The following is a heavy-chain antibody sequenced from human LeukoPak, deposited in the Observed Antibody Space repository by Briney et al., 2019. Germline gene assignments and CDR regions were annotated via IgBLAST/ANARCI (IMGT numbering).Heavy chain of an antibody. J-gene: IGHJ4*02. CDR2: ISSDGGNI. D-gene: IGHD6-19*01. CDR3: ARDRGPTIAVPYYFDF. V-gene: IGHV3-30*04. CDR1: GFSFSSFA. Sequence: SLRLSCAASGFSFSSFAFHWVRQAPGKGLEGVAVISSDGGNIYYADSVTGRTLISRDNSKNTLYLLFYSLKPEDTAVYYCARDRGPTIAVPYYFDFWGQGTVVTVSS.